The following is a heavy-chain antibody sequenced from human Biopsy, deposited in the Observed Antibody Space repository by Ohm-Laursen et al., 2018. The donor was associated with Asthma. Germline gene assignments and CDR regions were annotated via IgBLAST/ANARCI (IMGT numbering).Heavy chain of an antibody. CDR2: VHSTGST. CDR3: VRATSTWSQSGPHYFDH. Sequence: GTLSLTCTVSPGSINDYYWNWIRQFPGKGLEWIVYVHSTGSTRFNPSLKSRLTISVDTSVDQVSLKLTSVTAADTAVYYCVRATSTWSQSGPHYFDHWGQGTTVTVSP. J-gene: IGHJ4*03. V-gene: IGHV4-59*07. D-gene: IGHD6-13*01. CDR1: PGSINDYY.